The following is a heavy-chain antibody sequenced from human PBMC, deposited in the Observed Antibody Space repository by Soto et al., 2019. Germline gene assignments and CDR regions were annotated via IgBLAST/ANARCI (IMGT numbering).Heavy chain of an antibody. D-gene: IGHD2-21*01. V-gene: IGHV2-5*02. CDR2: IYWDDDK. CDR3: AHRPGLPMSFDY. CDR1: GFPLSTSGVG. J-gene: IGHJ4*02. Sequence: SGPTLVNPTHTLTLTCTFSGFPLSTSGVGVGWIRQPPGKALEWLALIYWDDDKRFSPSLESRLAITKDTAKNQVVLTMTHMDPADTGTYYCAHRPGLPMSFDYSGEGALVTFSS.